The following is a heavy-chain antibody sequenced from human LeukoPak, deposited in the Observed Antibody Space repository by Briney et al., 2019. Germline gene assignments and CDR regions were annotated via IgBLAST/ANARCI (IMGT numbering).Heavy chain of an antibody. CDR1: GFTFSSYS. V-gene: IGHV3-21*01. J-gene: IGHJ6*02. Sequence: GGSLRLSCAASGFTFSSYSMNWVRQAPGKGLEWVSSSSSSSSYIYYADSVKGRFTISRDNAKNSLYLQMNSLRAEDTAVYYCARDVTGGGLLWFGELSCGMDVWGQGTTVTVSS. D-gene: IGHD3-10*01. CDR2: SSSSSSYI. CDR3: ARDVTGGGLLWFGELSCGMDV.